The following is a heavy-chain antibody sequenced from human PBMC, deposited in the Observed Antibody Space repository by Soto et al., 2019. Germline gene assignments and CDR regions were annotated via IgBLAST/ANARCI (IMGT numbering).Heavy chain of an antibody. CDR1: GDSITSNSYF. Sequence: PSETLSLTCAVSGDSITSNSYFWAWIRQPPGKGLEWIGSIYYSGTTYYNPSLKSPVTISVDNSKNQFSLKLSSVTAADTAVYYCARRIVATETFDYWGQGTLVTVSS. D-gene: IGHD5-12*01. CDR3: ARRIVATETFDY. CDR2: IYYSGTT. J-gene: IGHJ4*02. V-gene: IGHV4-39*01.